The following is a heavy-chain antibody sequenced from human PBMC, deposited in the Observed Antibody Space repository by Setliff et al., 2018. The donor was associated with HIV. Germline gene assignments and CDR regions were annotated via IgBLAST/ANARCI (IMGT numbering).Heavy chain of an antibody. Sequence: ASVKVSCKASGYTFTGYYMHWVRQAPGQGLEWMGWINPNNGGTNYAQKFQGRVTMTRDTSISTAYMQLSSLRAEDTAIYYCARDFTDHPYYYMGVWGKGTTVTVSS. J-gene: IGHJ6*03. V-gene: IGHV1-2*02. CDR3: ARDFTDHPYYYMGV. D-gene: IGHD2-8*02. CDR1: GYTFTGYY. CDR2: INPNNGGT.